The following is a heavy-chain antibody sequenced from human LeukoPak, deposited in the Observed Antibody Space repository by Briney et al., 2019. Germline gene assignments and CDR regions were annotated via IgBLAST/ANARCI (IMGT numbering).Heavy chain of an antibody. Sequence: PGGPLRLSCAASGXTFSNYALSWVRLAPGRGLESVSVISASGITTFYADSVKGRFTISRDNSKNTLYLQMNSLRAEDTAVYYCAKERREQSRDNYFDYWGQGTLVTVSS. CDR3: AKERREQSRDNYFDY. V-gene: IGHV3-23*01. CDR2: ISASGITT. CDR1: GXTFSNYA. D-gene: IGHD1-26*01. J-gene: IGHJ4*02.